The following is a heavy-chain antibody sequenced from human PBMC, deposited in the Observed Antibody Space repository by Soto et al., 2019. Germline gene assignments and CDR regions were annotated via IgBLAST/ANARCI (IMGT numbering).Heavy chain of an antibody. CDR1: GFTLSSYG. Sequence: PGGSLRLSCAASGFTLSSYGMHWGRQAPGKGLEWVAIISFDGSNKYYADSVKGRFTISRDNAKNTLYLQMNSLRAEDTAVYYCAKGVKTWLGVADYWGQ. CDR3: AKGVKTWLGVADY. CDR2: ISFDGSNK. V-gene: IGHV3-30*18. J-gene: IGHJ4*02. D-gene: IGHD5-12*01.